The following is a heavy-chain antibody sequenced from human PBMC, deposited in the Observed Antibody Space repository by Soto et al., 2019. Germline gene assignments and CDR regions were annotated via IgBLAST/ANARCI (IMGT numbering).Heavy chain of an antibody. D-gene: IGHD3-22*01. CDR3: ANVGGVISGDCDY. J-gene: IGHJ4*02. CDR1: GFTFSSYA. V-gene: IGHV3-23*01. Sequence: WGSLRLSCTASGFTFSSYAMSWVRQAPRQGLEWVSTISGSGGSTSYSDSVKSRFTISRDNTKNTQYLQMNSSIADDTAVEYCANVGGVISGDCDYWGQGTLVTASS. CDR2: ISGSGGST.